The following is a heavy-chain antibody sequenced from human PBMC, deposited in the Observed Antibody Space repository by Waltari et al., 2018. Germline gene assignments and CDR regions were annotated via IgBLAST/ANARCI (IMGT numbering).Heavy chain of an antibody. Sequence: EVQLVQSGAEVKKPGESLKISCKGSGYSFTSYWIGWVRQMPGKGLEWMGIIYPGDSVTRYCPSFQGPVTISAAKSISPAYLQWSSLKASDTAMYYCARRPSYNRYDSSGLNWFDPWGQGTLVTVSS. J-gene: IGHJ5*02. CDR2: IYPGDSVT. D-gene: IGHD3-22*01. CDR3: ARRPSYNRYDSSGLNWFDP. CDR1: GYSFTSYW. V-gene: IGHV5-51*01.